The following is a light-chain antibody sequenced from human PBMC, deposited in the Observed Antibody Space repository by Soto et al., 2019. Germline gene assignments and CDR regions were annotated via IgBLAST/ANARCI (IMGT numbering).Light chain of an antibody. Sequence: EIVLTQSPGTLSLSPGDRATLSCRASQIISSAYLACYQQRPGQAPRLLIYASSSRATGIPDRFSGSGSGTDFTLTISRLEPEDFAVYYCQQCGSSLPWTFGQGTKVEMK. CDR1: QIISSAY. J-gene: IGKJ1*01. CDR3: QQCGSSLPWT. CDR2: ASS. V-gene: IGKV3-20*01.